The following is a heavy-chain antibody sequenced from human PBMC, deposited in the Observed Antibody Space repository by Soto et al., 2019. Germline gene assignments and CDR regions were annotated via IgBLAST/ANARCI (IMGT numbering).Heavy chain of an antibody. V-gene: IGHV4-30-2*01. D-gene: IGHD2-2*01. CDR2: MYHSGST. CDR3: ARVPDY. Sequence: QLQLQESGSGLVKPSQTLSLTCAVTGGSISSGGYSWRWIRQPPGKGLEWIGYMYHSGSTYYQPSLKSRVTIAIDRSKNQLSLKLSSVTAAYTAVYYCARVPDYWGQGILVTVSS. CDR1: GGSISSGGYS. J-gene: IGHJ4*02.